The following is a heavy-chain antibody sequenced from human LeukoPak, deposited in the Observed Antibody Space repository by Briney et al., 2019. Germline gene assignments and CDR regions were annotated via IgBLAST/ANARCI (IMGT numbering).Heavy chain of an antibody. V-gene: IGHV3-33*01. CDR2: IWYDGSNK. J-gene: IGHJ1*01. Sequence: GGSLRLSCAASGFTFSSYGMHWVRQAPGKGLEWVAVIWYDGSNKYYADSVKGRFTISRDNSKNTLYLQMNSLRAEDTAVYYCARESQKYSSSGPDFQHWGQGTLVTVSS. CDR1: GFTFSSYG. D-gene: IGHD6-13*01. CDR3: ARESQKYSSSGPDFQH.